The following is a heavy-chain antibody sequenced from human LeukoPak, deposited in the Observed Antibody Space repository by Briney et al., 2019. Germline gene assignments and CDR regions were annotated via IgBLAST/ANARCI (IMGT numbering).Heavy chain of an antibody. CDR3: ARDGLTGYYIPFDY. Sequence: ASVKVSCKASGGTFSSYAMSWVRQAPGQGLEWMGRIIPIFGTANYAQKFQGRVTITTDESTSTAYMELSSLRSEDTAVYYCARDGLTGYYIPFDYWGQGTLVTVSS. CDR1: GGTFSSYA. V-gene: IGHV1-69*05. J-gene: IGHJ4*02. D-gene: IGHD3-9*01. CDR2: IIPIFGTA.